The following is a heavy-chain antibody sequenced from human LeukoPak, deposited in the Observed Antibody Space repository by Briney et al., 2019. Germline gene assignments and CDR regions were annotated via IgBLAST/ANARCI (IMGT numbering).Heavy chain of an antibody. CDR2: IYYSGSN. Sequence: PSETLSLTCTVSGGSISSGDYYWRWLRQPPGKGVEWIGDIYYSGSNYYNPSLKSRITISVDTTKNLFLQKLISVTAADTAVYYCARVLSSSGYYYQPPYYYYMDVWGKGTTVTVSS. CDR1: GGSISSGDYY. J-gene: IGHJ6*03. D-gene: IGHD3-22*01. V-gene: IGHV4-30-4*08. CDR3: ARVLSSSGYYYQPPYYYYMDV.